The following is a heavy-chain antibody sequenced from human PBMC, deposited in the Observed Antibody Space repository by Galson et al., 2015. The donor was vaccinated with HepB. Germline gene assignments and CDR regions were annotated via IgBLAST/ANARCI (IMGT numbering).Heavy chain of an antibody. CDR3: ARAPDGYNLDY. V-gene: IGHV3-33*01. Sequence: SLRLSCAASGFTFSSYGMHWVRQAPGKGLEWVAVIWYDGSNKYYADSVKGRFTISRDNSKNTLYLQMNSLRAEDTAVYYCARAPDGYNLDYWGQGTLVTVSS. CDR1: GFTFSSYG. J-gene: IGHJ4*02. D-gene: IGHD5-24*01. CDR2: IWYDGSNK.